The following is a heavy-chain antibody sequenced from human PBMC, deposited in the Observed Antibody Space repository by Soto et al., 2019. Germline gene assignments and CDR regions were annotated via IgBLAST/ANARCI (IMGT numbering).Heavy chain of an antibody. D-gene: IGHD2-15*01. J-gene: IGHJ6*02. Sequence: ASVKVSCKASGYTFTSYYIHWVRQAPGQGLEWMGIINPSGGSTSYAQKFQGRVTMTRDTSTSTVYMELSSLRSEDTAVYYCAREKRYCSGGSCWDYYYGMDVWGQGPPVTVSS. CDR1: GYTFTSYY. CDR3: AREKRYCSGGSCWDYYYGMDV. V-gene: IGHV1-46*01. CDR2: INPSGGST.